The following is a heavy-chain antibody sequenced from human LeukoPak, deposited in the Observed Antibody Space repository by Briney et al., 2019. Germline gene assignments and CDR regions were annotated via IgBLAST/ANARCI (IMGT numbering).Heavy chain of an antibody. V-gene: IGHV3-48*03. CDR1: GFTFSGYE. CDR3: AREGTAMVSFDY. J-gene: IGHJ4*02. CDR2: ISSGGNTI. D-gene: IGHD5-18*01. Sequence: SGGSLRLSCAASGFTFSGYEMNWVRQAPGKGLEWVSYISSGGNTIYYADSVKGRFTISRDNAKNSLCLQMNSLRAEDTAVYYCAREGTAMVSFDYWGQGTLVTVSS.